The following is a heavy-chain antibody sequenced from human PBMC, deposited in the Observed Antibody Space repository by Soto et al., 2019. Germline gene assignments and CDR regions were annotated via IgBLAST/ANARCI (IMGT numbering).Heavy chain of an antibody. V-gene: IGHV4-31*03. CDR3: ARDLGIAVAPRGAFDI. D-gene: IGHD6-19*01. Sequence: QVQLQESGPGLVKPSQTLSLTCTVSGGSINSGGYYWTWIRQHPGKGLEWIGHIYYSGTTYYNPSLKSRVTISLDTSKNQFSLNLNSVTAADTAVYYCARDLGIAVAPRGAFDIWGQGTMVTVSS. CDR1: GGSINSGGYY. CDR2: IYYSGTT. J-gene: IGHJ3*02.